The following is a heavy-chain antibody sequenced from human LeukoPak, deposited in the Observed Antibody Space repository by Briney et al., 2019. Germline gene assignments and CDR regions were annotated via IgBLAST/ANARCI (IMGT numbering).Heavy chain of an antibody. D-gene: IGHD3-16*01. CDR2: IYYSGST. J-gene: IGHJ5*02. CDR1: GGSIGSYY. V-gene: IGHV4-59*01. CDR3: ASGGFKAFDP. Sequence: SETLSLTCTVSGGSIGSYYWSWIRQPPGKGLEWIGYIYYSGSTNYNPSLKSRVTISVDTSKNQFSLRLSSVTAADTAVYYCASGGFKAFDPWGQGTLVAVSS.